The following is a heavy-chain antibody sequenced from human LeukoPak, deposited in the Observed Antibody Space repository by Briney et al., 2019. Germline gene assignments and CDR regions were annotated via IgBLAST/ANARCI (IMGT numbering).Heavy chain of an antibody. V-gene: IGHV3-11*04. Sequence: PGGSLRLSCAASGFTFSDYYMSWIRQAPGKGLEWVSYISRNGDMIYYADSVKGRFTISRDNAKNSLYLQMNSLRAEDTAVYYCARDLYSFFDYWGQGTLVTVSS. J-gene: IGHJ4*02. D-gene: IGHD6-13*01. CDR2: ISRNGDMI. CDR3: ARDLYSFFDY. CDR1: GFTFSDYY.